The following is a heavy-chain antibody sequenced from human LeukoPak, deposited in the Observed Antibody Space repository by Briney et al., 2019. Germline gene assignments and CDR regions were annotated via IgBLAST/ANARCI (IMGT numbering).Heavy chain of an antibody. CDR2: IYYSGST. D-gene: IGHD3-22*01. V-gene: IGHV4-39*07. CDR3: ARVTYYDSSGYMNYYFDY. J-gene: IGHJ4*02. Sequence: SETLSLTCSVSGGSISSSSYYWGWIRQPPGKGLEWIGSIYYSGSTYYNPSLKSRVTISVDTSKNQFSLKLSSVTAADTAVYYCARVTYYDSSGYMNYYFDYWGQGTLVTVSS. CDR1: GGSISSSSYY.